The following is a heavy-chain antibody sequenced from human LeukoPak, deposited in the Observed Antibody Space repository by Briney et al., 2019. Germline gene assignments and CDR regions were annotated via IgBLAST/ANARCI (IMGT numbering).Heavy chain of an antibody. CDR2: IRYDGRNK. CDR3: AKDRLLNCRGDCYIFDY. Sequence: GGSLRLSCTASGFTFSNYGMNWVRQAPGKGLEWVTFIRYDGRNKYYADSVKGRFTISRDNSKKTLYLQMNGLRTEDTAVYYCAKDRLLNCRGDCYIFDYWGQGTVVTVSS. V-gene: IGHV3-30*02. CDR1: GFTFSNYG. J-gene: IGHJ4*02. D-gene: IGHD2-21*02.